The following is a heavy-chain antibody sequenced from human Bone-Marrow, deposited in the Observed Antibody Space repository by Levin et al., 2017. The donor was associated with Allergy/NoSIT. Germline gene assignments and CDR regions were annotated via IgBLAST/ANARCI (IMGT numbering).Heavy chain of an antibody. V-gene: IGHV4-39*01. CDR3: ARHGGSMVRSHDY. CDR1: GGSISSSSYY. CDR2: IYYSGNT. D-gene: IGHD3-10*01. Sequence: PSETLSLTCTVSGGSISSSSYYWGWIRQPPGKGLEWIGSIYYSGNTYYNPSLKSRVTISVDTSKNQFSLKLSSVTAADTAVYYCARHGGSMVRSHDYWGQGTLVTVSS. J-gene: IGHJ4*02.